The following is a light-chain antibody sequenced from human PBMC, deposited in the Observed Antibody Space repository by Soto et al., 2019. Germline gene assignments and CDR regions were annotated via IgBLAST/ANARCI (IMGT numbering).Light chain of an antibody. Sequence: QSVLTQPPSVSAAPGQKVTISCSGSSSNIGSDYVSWYQQLPGTAPKLLIYENNKRPSGIPDRFSGSKSGTSATLGITGLQPGDEADYYCGAWDTSLTGGVFGGGTKVTVL. CDR1: SSNIGSDY. CDR3: GAWDTSLTGGV. V-gene: IGLV1-51*02. J-gene: IGLJ2*01. CDR2: ENN.